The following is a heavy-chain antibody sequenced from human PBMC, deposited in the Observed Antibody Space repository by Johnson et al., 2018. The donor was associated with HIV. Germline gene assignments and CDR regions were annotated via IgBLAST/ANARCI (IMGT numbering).Heavy chain of an antibody. V-gene: IGHV3-7*01. D-gene: IGHD3/OR15-3a*01. Sequence: VQLVESGGGVVQPGRSLRLSCAASGFTFSSYAMHWVRQAPGKGLEWVANIKQDGSEKEYLDSVKGRFTISRDNAKNSLYLQMSSLRVEDTAVYYCASGHMWSGFWGQGTMVTVSS. CDR1: GFTFSSYA. CDR3: ASGHMWSGF. CDR2: IKQDGSEK. J-gene: IGHJ3*01.